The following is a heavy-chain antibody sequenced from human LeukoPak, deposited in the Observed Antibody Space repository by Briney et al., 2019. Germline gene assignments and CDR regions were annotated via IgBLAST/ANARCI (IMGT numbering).Heavy chain of an antibody. CDR3: ARGDLNYYDSSGYYP. CDR2: MNPNSGNT. Sequence: GASLKVSCKASGYTFTSYDINWVRQATGQGLEWMGWMNPNSGNTGYAQKFQGRVTMTRNTSISTAYMELSSLRSEDTAVYYCARGDLNYYDSSGYYPWGQGTLVTVSS. D-gene: IGHD3-22*01. V-gene: IGHV1-8*01. CDR1: GYTFTSYD. J-gene: IGHJ5*02.